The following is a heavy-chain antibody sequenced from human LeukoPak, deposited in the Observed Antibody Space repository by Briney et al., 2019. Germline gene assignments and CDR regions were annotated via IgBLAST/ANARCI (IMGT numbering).Heavy chain of an antibody. CDR1: GGSISSYY. CDR3: ARGPGGSSSSDFDY. V-gene: IGHV4-4*07. CDR2: IYPSGTT. J-gene: IGHJ4*02. D-gene: IGHD6-6*01. Sequence: PSETLSLTCTASGGSISSYYWSWIRQPAAEGLEWIGRIYPSGTTNYNPSLKSRVTMSVDTSKNQFSLKLSSVTAADTAVYYCARGPGGSSSSDFDYWGQGTLVTVSS.